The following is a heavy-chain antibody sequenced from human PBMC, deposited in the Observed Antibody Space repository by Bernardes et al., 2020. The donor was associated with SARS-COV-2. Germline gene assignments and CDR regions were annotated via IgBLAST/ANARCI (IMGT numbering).Heavy chain of an antibody. CDR3: ARLGVGGTLVDY. J-gene: IGHJ4*02. V-gene: IGHV4-59*08. Sequence: SETLSLTCTVSGGSISSYYWSWIRQPPGKGLEWIGYIYYSGSTNYNPSLKSRVTISVDTSKNQFSLKLSSVTAADTAVYYCARLGVGGTLVDYWGQGTLVTVSS. D-gene: IGHD1-26*01. CDR1: GGSISSYY. CDR2: IYYSGST.